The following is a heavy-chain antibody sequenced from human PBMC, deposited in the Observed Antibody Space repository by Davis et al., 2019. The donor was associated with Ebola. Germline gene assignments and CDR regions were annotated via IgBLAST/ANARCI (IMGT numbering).Heavy chain of an antibody. D-gene: IGHD1-26*01. CDR2: INAGNGNT. V-gene: IGHV1-3*01. CDR3: ARGPWWWAIVGATHNDY. J-gene: IGHJ4*02. Sequence: ASVKVSCKASGYTFSGHYINWVRQAPGQGLEWMGWINAGNGNTKYSQKFQGRVTITRDTSASTAYMELSSLRSEDTAVYYCARGPWWWAIVGATHNDYWGQGTLVTVSS. CDR1: GYTFSGHY.